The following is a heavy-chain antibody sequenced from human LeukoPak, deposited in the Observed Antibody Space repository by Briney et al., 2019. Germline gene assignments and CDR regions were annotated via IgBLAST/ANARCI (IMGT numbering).Heavy chain of an antibody. CDR2: ISSSGSTI. CDR1: GFTFSSYE. D-gene: IGHD2-21*02. CDR3: ARGPEVTAIPRGSDY. J-gene: IGHJ4*02. Sequence: GGSLRLSCAASGFTFSSYEMNWVRQAPGKGLEWVSYISSSGSTIYYADSVKGRFTISRDNAKNSLYLQMNSLRAEDTAVYYCARGPEVTAIPRGSDYWGQGTLVTVSS. V-gene: IGHV3-48*03.